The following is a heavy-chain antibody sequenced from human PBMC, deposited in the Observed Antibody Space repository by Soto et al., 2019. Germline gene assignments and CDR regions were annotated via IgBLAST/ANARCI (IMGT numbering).Heavy chain of an antibody. CDR2: ISTFNGNA. J-gene: IGHJ4*02. CDR1: GYTFSSNG. V-gene: IGHV1-18*04. Sequence: QVQLVQSGAEVKKPGASVKVSCKASGYTFSSNGVSWVRQAPGQGLEWMGWISTFNGNAHYAQKFQGRFTMTTDTSTNTAYMELTSLSSDDTAVYYCARLHGYSSGWYDYWGQGTLVTVSS. CDR3: ARLHGYSSGWYDY. D-gene: IGHD6-19*01.